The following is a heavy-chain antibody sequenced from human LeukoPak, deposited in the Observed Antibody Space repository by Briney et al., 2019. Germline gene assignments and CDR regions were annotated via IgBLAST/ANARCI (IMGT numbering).Heavy chain of an antibody. CDR2: ISAYNGNT. Sequence: GASAKVSCKASGYTFTSYGISWVRQAPGQGLEWMGWISAYNGNTNYAQKLQGRVTMTTDTSTSTAYMELRSLRSDDTAVYYCARHENYYDSSGYYDFDYWGQGTLVTVSS. D-gene: IGHD3-22*01. V-gene: IGHV1-18*01. J-gene: IGHJ4*02. CDR1: GYTFTSYG. CDR3: ARHENYYDSSGYYDFDY.